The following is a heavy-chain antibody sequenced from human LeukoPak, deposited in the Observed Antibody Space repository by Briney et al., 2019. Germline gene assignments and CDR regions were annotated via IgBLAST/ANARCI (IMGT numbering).Heavy chain of an antibody. V-gene: IGHV3-30-3*01. D-gene: IGHD6-19*01. Sequence: GRSLRLSCAASGFTFSTYAMQWVRQAPGKGLEWVAVISHDGSNQYYEDSMKGRFTISRDNSKNTLYLQMNSLRAEDTAVYSCARLEMAASGAFDVWGQGTLVTVSS. CDR3: ARLEMAASGAFDV. J-gene: IGHJ3*01. CDR1: GFTFSTYA. CDR2: ISHDGSNQ.